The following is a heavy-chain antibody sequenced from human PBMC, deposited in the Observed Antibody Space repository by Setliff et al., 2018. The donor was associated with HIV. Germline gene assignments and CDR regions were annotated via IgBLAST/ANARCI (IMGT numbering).Heavy chain of an antibody. V-gene: IGHV5-51*01. Sequence: PGESLKISCEDSGYKFDNYYLGWVRQVPGKGLEWIGVIYPSDSDTRVSPSFRGQVTISADKSISTAYLQWTSLTASDTAIYYCTKGGGLNFRWHDWFVKIWGQGTLVTVSS. CDR1: GYKFDNYY. D-gene: IGHD3-9*01. CDR3: TKGGGLNFRWHDWFVKI. CDR2: IYPSDSDT. J-gene: IGHJ4*03.